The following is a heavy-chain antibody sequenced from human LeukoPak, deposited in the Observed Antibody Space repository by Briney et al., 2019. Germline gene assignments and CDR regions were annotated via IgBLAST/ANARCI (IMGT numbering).Heavy chain of an antibody. CDR2: ISYDGSNK. D-gene: IGHD5-12*01. Sequence: GGSLRLSCAASGFTFSSYAMHWVRQAPGKGLEGVAVISYDGSNKYYADSVKGRFTISRDNSKNTLYLQMNSLRAEDTAVYYCARIRGYSGYDSLDYWGQGTLVTVSS. CDR3: ARIRGYSGYDSLDY. CDR1: GFTFSSYA. V-gene: IGHV3-30*04. J-gene: IGHJ4*02.